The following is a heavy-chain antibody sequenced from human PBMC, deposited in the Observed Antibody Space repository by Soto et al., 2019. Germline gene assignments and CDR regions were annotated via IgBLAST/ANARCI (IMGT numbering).Heavy chain of an antibody. CDR3: ARVSVTIFGVVMGHYYYAMDV. V-gene: IGHV4-34*01. CDR1: GGSFSDYH. CDR2: INHSGST. Sequence: QVQLQQWGAGLLKPSETLSLTCAVYGGSFSDYHWSWIRQPPGKGLEWIGEINHSGSTKYNPSLKSRVTISKDTSKKQVSLELTSVTAADTAVYYCARVSVTIFGVVMGHYYYAMDVWGQGTTVTVSS. J-gene: IGHJ6*02. D-gene: IGHD3-3*01.